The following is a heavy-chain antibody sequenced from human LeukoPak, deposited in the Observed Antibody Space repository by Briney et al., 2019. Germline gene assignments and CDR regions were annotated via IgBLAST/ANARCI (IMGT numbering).Heavy chain of an antibody. J-gene: IGHJ6*03. CDR1: GLTFTNAW. Sequence: GGSLRLSCAASGLTFTNAWMSWVRQAPGKGLEWVGRIKRKSDGGTTDYAAPVKGRFTISRDDSKNTLYLQINSLKTEDTAVYYCTTEGLLRPYYMDVWGKGTTVTVSS. CDR3: TTEGLLRPYYMDV. CDR2: IKRKSDGGTT. D-gene: IGHD2-15*01. V-gene: IGHV3-15*01.